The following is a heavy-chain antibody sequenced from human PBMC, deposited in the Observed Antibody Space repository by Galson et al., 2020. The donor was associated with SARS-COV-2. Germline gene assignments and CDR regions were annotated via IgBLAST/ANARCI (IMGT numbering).Heavy chain of an antibody. CDR1: GLGFSYYW. Sequence: GESLKISCEASGLGFSYYWMSWVRQAPGRGLEWVANIKHDGSEKYYVDSVKGRFTISRDNPKNSLYLQMNNLRGEDTAVYHCARVDCSGGXCYPGNHWGRGTLVTVSS. V-gene: IGHV3-7*03. D-gene: IGHD2-15*01. CDR3: ARVDCSGGXCYPGNH. J-gene: IGHJ5*02. CDR2: IKHDGSEK.